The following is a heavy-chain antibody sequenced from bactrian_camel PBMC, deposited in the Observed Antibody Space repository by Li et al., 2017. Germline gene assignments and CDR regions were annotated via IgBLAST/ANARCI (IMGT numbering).Heavy chain of an antibody. CDR3: AARTRQLPLGWWTLLEPDQYDY. J-gene: IGHJ4*01. V-gene: IGHV3S55*01. Sequence: HVQLVESGGGSVQAGGSLRLSCAVSEYTYTDWCMAWFRQAPGKEREGVATIDSHGSTSYADSVKGRFTISKDNAKNTLYLQMNSLKPENTAMYYCAARTRQLPLGWWTLLEPDQYDYWGQGTQVTVS. D-gene: IGHD7*01. CDR2: IDSHGST. CDR1: EYTYTDWC.